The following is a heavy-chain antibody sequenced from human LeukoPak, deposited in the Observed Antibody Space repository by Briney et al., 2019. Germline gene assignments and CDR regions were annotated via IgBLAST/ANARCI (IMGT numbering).Heavy chain of an antibody. Sequence: GGSLRLSCAASGFAFRSYLMSWVRQAPGKGLEWAANIKQDGSEKYYVDSVKGRFTISRDNAKNSVYLQMNSLRAEDTAVYYCARAEDNDYWGQGTLVTVPS. J-gene: IGHJ4*02. CDR1: GFAFRSYL. V-gene: IGHV3-7*03. D-gene: IGHD2-15*01. CDR3: ARAEDNDY. CDR2: IKQDGSEK.